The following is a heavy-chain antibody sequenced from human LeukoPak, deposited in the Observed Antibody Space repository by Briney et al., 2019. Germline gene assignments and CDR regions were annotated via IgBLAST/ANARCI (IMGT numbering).Heavy chain of an antibody. D-gene: IGHD3-10*01. CDR1: GYTFTGYY. V-gene: IGHV1-2*02. J-gene: IGHJ4*02. Sequence: ASVKVSCKASGYTFTGYYMHWVRQAPGQGLEWMGWINPNSGGTNYAQKFQGRVTMTRDTSISTAYMELSRLRSDDTAVYYCARGVSEYGSGSYLVYWGQGTLVTVSS. CDR2: INPNSGGT. CDR3: ARGVSEYGSGSYLVY.